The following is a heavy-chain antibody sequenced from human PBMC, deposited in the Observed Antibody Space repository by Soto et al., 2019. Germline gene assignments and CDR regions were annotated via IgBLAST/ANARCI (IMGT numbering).Heavy chain of an antibody. CDR2: LNPSGSNT. CDR3: ARDRSDSSRADSFDI. D-gene: IGHD6-6*01. Sequence: PGGSLRLSCAASGLTLSRHAMTWARQAPGKGLEWVATLNPSGSNTHYADSVKGRFTISRDNSKNTVYLQMNNLRAEDTAVYYCARDRSDSSRADSFDIWGPGTMVTVSS. CDR1: GLTLSRHA. J-gene: IGHJ3*02. V-gene: IGHV3-23*01.